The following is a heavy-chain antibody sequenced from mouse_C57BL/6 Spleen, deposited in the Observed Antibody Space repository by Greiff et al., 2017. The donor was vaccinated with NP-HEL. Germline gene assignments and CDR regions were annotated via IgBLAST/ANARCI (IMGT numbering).Heavy chain of an antibody. CDR3: ARSGGITTVVAHWYFDV. J-gene: IGHJ1*03. CDR2: IRNKANGYTT. Sequence: DVQLVESGGGLVQPGGSLSLSCAASGFTFTDYYMSWVRQPPGKALEWLGFIRNKANGYTTEYSASVKGRFTISRDNSQSILYLQMNALRAEDSATYYCARSGGITTVVAHWYFDVWGTGTTVTVSS. D-gene: IGHD1-1*01. CDR1: GFTFTDYY. V-gene: IGHV7-3*01.